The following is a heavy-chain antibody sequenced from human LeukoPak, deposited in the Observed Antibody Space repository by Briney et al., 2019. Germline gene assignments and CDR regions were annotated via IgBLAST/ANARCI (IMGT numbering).Heavy chain of an antibody. CDR3: ARFSGYCSSTSCTPGD. Sequence: GGALRLSCAASGFHFHSHNIKWVPQAPGEGLEWGSSISSSSSYIYYADSVKGRFTISRDNAKNSLYLQMNSLRAEDTAVYYCARFSGYCSSTSCTPGDWGQGTLVTVSS. CDR1: GFHFHSHN. V-gene: IGHV3-21*01. J-gene: IGHJ4*02. D-gene: IGHD2-2*01. CDR2: ISSSSSYI.